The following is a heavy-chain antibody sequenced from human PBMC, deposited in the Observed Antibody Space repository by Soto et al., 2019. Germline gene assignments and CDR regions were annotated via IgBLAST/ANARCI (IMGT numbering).Heavy chain of an antibody. CDR2: ITFSGNTV. J-gene: IGHJ6*02. V-gene: IGHV3-11*01. CDR1: GFTFSDSY. CDR3: ARVSWREKYGMDV. Sequence: QVQLLESGGGLVKPGGSLRLSCAASGFTFSDSYMSWIRQAPGKGLEWISYITFSGNTVCYAESLKGRFTISRDNAKNSLYLQMNRLRAEDTAVYYCARVSWREKYGMDVWGQGTTVTVSS.